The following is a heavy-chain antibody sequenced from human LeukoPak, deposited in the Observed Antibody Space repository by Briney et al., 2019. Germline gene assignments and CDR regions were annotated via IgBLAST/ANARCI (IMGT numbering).Heavy chain of an antibody. CDR2: ISYDGTTK. CDR3: AREYSGSYFWFDP. Sequence: GGSLRLSCAASGFTFSSYAINWVRQAPGKGLEWVAIISYDGTTKYYADSVRGRFTISRDNSKNTLYLQMSSLRTEDTAVYYCAREYSGSYFWFDPWGQGTLVTVSS. CDR1: GFTFSSYA. V-gene: IGHV3-30*04. D-gene: IGHD1-26*01. J-gene: IGHJ5*02.